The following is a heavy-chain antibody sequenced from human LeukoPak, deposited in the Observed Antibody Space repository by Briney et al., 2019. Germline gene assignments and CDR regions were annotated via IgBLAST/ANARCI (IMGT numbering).Heavy chain of an antibody. D-gene: IGHD3-22*01. J-gene: IGHJ3*01. CDR2: ISYIGST. CDR3: ASDSISMNAFDA. V-gene: IGHV4-59*11. Sequence: SETLSLTCTVSGGSFTTHYWSWIRQPPGKGLEWIGYISYIGSTNYNPSLKSRVTISIDTSKNEVSLMLTSVTAADAAVYYCASDSISMNAFDAWGQGTMVTVSS. CDR1: GGSFTTHY.